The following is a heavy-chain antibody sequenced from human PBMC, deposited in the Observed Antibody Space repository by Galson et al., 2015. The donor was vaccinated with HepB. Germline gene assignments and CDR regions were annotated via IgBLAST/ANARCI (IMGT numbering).Heavy chain of an antibody. J-gene: IGHJ4*02. V-gene: IGHV3-30-3*01. CDR3: ARDQDDYGFDY. Sequence: SLRLSCAASGFTFSSYAMHWVRQAPGKGLEWVAVISYDGSNKYYADSVKGRFTISRDNSKNTLYLQMNSLRAEDTAVYYCARDQDDYGFDYWGQGTLVTVSS. CDR1: GFTFSSYA. D-gene: IGHD3-16*01. CDR2: ISYDGSNK.